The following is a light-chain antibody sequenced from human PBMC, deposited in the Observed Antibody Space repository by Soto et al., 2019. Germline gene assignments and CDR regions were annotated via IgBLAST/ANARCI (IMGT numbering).Light chain of an antibody. J-gene: IGKJ2*02. CDR2: AAS. V-gene: IGKV1-39*01. CDR3: QQSYSTPRT. CDR1: QSISTY. Sequence: DIQMTQSPSSLSASVGDRVTITCRASQSISTYLNWYQQKVGKAPKLLIYAASSLQRGVTSRFSGSGSRTDFTLTISSLQPEDFATYYCQQSYSTPRTFGQGTKLEIK.